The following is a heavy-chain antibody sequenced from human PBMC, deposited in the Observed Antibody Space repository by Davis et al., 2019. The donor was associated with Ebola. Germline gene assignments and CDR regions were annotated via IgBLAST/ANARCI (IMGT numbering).Heavy chain of an antibody. CDR1: GFTFISHA. CDR3: VRDTYYYYNTMDV. CDR2: IKQDGSEK. Sequence: GGSLRLSCAASGFTFISHAMTWVRQAPGKGLEWVANIKQDGSEKYYVDSVKGRFTISRDNSKNTLYLQMNSLRAEDTAVYYCVRDTYYYYNTMDVWGKGTTVTVSS. J-gene: IGHJ6*04. V-gene: IGHV3-7*01.